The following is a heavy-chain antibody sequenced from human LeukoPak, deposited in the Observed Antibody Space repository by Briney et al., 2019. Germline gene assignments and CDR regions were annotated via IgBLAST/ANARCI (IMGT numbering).Heavy chain of an antibody. CDR3: ATDRGGSGSKGDY. Sequence: ASVKVSCKASGYSFTGHYMHWVRQAPGQGLEWMGWINSKSGGTIYAQKFQGRVTMTEDTSTDTAYMELSSLRSEDTAVYYCATDRGGSGSKGDYWGQGTLVTVSS. V-gene: IGHV1-2*02. D-gene: IGHD3-22*01. J-gene: IGHJ4*02. CDR1: GYSFTGHY. CDR2: INSKSGGT.